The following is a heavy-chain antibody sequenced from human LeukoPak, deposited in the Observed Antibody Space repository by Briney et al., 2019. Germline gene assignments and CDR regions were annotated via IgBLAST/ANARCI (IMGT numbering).Heavy chain of an antibody. D-gene: IGHD5-18*01. CDR1: GFTFSSYA. J-gene: IGHJ4*02. V-gene: IGHV3-30-3*01. CDR2: ISYGGSNK. Sequence: GGSLRLSCAASGFTFSSYAMHWVRQAPGKGLEWVAVISYGGSNKYYADSVKGRFTISRDNSKNTLYLQMNSLRAEDTALYYCAKAPVDTAFDYWGQGTLVTVSS. CDR3: AKAPVDTAFDY.